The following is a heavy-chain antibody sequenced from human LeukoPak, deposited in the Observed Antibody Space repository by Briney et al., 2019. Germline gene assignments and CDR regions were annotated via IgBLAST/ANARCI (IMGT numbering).Heavy chain of an antibody. V-gene: IGHV4-30-2*01. D-gene: IGHD6-19*01. CDR1: GGSISSGGYS. CDR3: ARSIYVAVAGTVAFDI. Sequence: SETLSLTCAVSGGSISSGGYSWSWIRQPPGKGLEWIGYIYHSGSTYYNPSLKSRVTISVDRSKNQFSLKLSSVTAADTAVYYCARSIYVAVAGTVAFDIWGQGTMVTVSS. CDR2: IYHSGST. J-gene: IGHJ3*02.